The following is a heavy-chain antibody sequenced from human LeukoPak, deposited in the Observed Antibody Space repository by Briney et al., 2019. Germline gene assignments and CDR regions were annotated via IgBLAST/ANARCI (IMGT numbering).Heavy chain of an antibody. J-gene: IGHJ4*02. Sequence: PGGSLRLSCAASGFTFSNYAMSWVRQAPGKGLEWVAYISSSGSTIYYADSVKGRFTISRDNAKDSLYLQMNSLRAEDTAVYYCARVTALIDYGDSTLEGGDYWGQGTLVTVSS. V-gene: IGHV3-48*03. D-gene: IGHD4-17*01. CDR3: ARVTALIDYGDSTLEGGDY. CDR1: GFTFSNYA. CDR2: ISSSGSTI.